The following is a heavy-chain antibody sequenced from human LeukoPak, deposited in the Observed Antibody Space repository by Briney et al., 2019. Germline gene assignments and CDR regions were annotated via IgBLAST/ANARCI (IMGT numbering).Heavy chain of an antibody. D-gene: IGHD6-6*01. CDR3: AKDSTRGSSWDFDY. Sequence: AGGSLRLSCAASGFTFNSYSMNWVRQAPGKGLEWVSYISSSSSTIYYADSVKGRFTISRDNAKNSLYLQMNSLRAEDTALYYCAKDSTRGSSWDFDYWGQGTLVTVSS. V-gene: IGHV3-48*01. CDR1: GFTFNSYS. J-gene: IGHJ4*02. CDR2: ISSSSSTI.